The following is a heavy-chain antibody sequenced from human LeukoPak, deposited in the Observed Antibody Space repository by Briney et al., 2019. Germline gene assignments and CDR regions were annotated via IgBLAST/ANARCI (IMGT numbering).Heavy chain of an antibody. CDR2: IYTSGST. CDR3: ARSSLAAAGGYYYYYMDV. V-gene: IGHV4-61*02. CDR1: GGSISSGSYY. J-gene: IGHJ6*03. D-gene: IGHD6-13*01. Sequence: PSETLSLTCTVSGGSISSGSYYWSWIRQPAGKGLEWIGRIYTSGSTNYNPSLKSRVTISVDTSKNQFSLKLSSVTAADTAVYYCARSSLAAAGGYYYYYMDVWGKGTTVTVSS.